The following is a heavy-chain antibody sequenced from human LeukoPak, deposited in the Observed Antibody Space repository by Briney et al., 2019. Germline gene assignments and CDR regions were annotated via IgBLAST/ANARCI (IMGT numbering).Heavy chain of an antibody. D-gene: IGHD6-6*01. CDR3: ASLSLGHY. V-gene: IGHV3-53*01. CDR2: IYSGGST. Sequence: GGSLRLSCAASGFTVSNNYVSWVRQAPGKGLEWVSVIYSGGSTCYTDSVKGRFTISRDTSRNTLSLQMNSLRAEDTAVYYCASLSLGHYWGQGTLVTVSS. CDR1: GFTVSNNY. J-gene: IGHJ4*02.